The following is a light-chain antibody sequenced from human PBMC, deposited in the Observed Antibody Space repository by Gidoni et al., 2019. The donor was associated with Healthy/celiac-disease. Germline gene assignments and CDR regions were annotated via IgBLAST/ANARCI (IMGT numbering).Light chain of an antibody. CDR3: QVWDSGSDLVV. V-gene: IGLV3-21*04. Sequence: SYVLTQPPSVSVAPGKTARITCGGNNIGSKSVHWYQQKPGQATVLVIYYDSDRPSGIPERFSGSNSGNTATLTISRVEAGDEADYYCQVWDSGSDLVVFGGGTKLTVL. CDR1: NIGSKS. CDR2: YDS. J-gene: IGLJ2*01.